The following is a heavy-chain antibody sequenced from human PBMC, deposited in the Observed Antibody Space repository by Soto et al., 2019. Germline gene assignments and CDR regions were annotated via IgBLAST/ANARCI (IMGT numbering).Heavy chain of an antibody. D-gene: IGHD1-7*01. V-gene: IGHV1-18*01. CDR3: ARDRLIRNYDAFDI. J-gene: IGHJ3*02. CDR2: ISAYNGNT. Sequence: ASVKVSCKASGYTFTSYGISWVRQALGQGLEWMGWISAYNGNTNYAQKLQGRVTMTTDTSTSTAYMELRSLRSDDTAVYYCARDRLIRNYDAFDIWGQGTMVTVSS. CDR1: GYTFTSYG.